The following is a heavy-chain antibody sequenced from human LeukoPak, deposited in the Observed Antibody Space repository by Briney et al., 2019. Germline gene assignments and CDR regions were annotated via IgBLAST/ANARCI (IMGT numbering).Heavy chain of an antibody. CDR3: AKDIYGGAIDY. J-gene: IGHJ4*02. CDR2: ISWNCGSI. Sequence: GRSLRLSCAASGFTFDDYAMHWVRQAPGKGLEWVSGISWNCGSIGYADSVKGRFTISRDNAKNSLYLQMNSLRAEDTALYYCAKDIYGGAIDYWGQGTLVTVSS. CDR1: GFTFDDYA. D-gene: IGHD1-26*01. V-gene: IGHV3-9*01.